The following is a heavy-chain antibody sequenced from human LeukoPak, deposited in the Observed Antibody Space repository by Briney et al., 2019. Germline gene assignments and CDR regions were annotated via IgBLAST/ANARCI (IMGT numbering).Heavy chain of an antibody. CDR3: AIDVGYYDYVWGSYRYTPPDY. CDR2: IIPIFGTA. CDR1: GGTFSSYA. J-gene: IGHJ4*02. D-gene: IGHD3-16*02. V-gene: IGHV1-69*06. Sequence: ASVKVSCKASGGTFSSYAISWVRQAPGQGLEWMGGIIPIFGTANYAQKFQGRVTITADKSTSTAYMEPSSLRSEDTAVYYCAIDVGYYDYVWGSYRYTPPDYWGQGTLVTVSS.